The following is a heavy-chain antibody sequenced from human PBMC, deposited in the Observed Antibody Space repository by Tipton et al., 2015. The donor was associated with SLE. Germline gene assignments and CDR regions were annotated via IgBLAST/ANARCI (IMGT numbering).Heavy chain of an antibody. V-gene: IGHV3-23*01. J-gene: IGHJ6*03. CDR2: ISDSGSST. CDR1: GFTFRIYA. CDR3: AKGSPHYYYQYYMDV. Sequence: GSLRLSCASSGFTFRIYAMSWVRQAPGKGMEWVSGISDSGSSTYYAESVEGRFTISRDKSKNTLSLQMNSLRVEDTAVYYCAKGSPHYYYQYYMDVWGKGTTVTVSS.